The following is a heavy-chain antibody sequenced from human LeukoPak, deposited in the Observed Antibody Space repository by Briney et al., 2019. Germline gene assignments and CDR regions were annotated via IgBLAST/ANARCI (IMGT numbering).Heavy chain of an antibody. V-gene: IGHV3-23*01. CDR1: GFTFSSYA. D-gene: IGHD1-26*01. CDR3: AKDRLIVGATVVLYGMDV. Sequence: GGSLRLSCAASGFTFSSYAMSWVRQAPGKGLEWVSAISGSGGSTYYADSVKGRFTISRDNSKNTLYLQMNSLRAEDTAVYYCAKDRLIVGATVVLYGMDVWGQGTTVTVSS. CDR2: ISGSGGST. J-gene: IGHJ6*02.